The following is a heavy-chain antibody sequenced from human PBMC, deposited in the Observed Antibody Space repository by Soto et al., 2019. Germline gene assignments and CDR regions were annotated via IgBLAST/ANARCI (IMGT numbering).Heavy chain of an antibody. V-gene: IGHV4-4*02. J-gene: IGHJ4*02. Sequence: QVQLQESGPGLVKPSGTLSLTCAVSGGSISSSYWWSWVRQPPGKGLEWIGEIYHSGSTNYNPSLESRVTISVYKPKTQFAITLRSVAAADTAVYYCATDVWARLDWRQGTRVTVSP. D-gene: IGHD6-19*01. CDR2: IYHSGST. CDR3: ATDVWARLD. CDR1: GGSISSSYW.